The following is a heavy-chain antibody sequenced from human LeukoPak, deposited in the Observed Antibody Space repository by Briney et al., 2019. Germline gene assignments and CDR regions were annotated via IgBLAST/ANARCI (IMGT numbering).Heavy chain of an antibody. D-gene: IGHD3-9*01. CDR3: AREGVYSEILTAYSFFDS. CDR1: GFTFITYG. CDR2: ISYDGTDK. Sequence: GRSLRLSCAASGFTFITYGFLWVRQAPGKGLEWVTFISYDGTDKYYTDSVKGRFTISRDNSKNTLNLQMDSLRAEDTAVYYCAREGVYSEILTAYSFFDSWGQGTLVIVSS. J-gene: IGHJ4*02. V-gene: IGHV3-30*03.